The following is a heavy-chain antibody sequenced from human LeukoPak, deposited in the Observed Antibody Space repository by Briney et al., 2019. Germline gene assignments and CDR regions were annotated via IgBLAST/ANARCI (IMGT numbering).Heavy chain of an antibody. CDR3: ARGYCGGDCYLDY. J-gene: IGHJ4*02. Sequence: ASVKVSCKASGYTFTPYYMHWVRQAPGQGLEWIGIINPSGGTTSYPQKFQGRVTMTRDSSTSTVYMELSSLRSDDTAVYFCARGYCGGDCYLDYWGQGTLVTVSS. CDR1: GYTFTPYY. V-gene: IGHV1-46*03. CDR2: INPSGGTT. D-gene: IGHD2-21*01.